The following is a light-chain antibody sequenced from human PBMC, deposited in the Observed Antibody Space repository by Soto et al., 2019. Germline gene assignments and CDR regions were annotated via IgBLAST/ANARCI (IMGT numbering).Light chain of an antibody. Sequence: SVLTQPASVSGSPGQSITISCTGTSSDVGGYNYVSWYQQHPGKAPKLMFYEVINRPSGVSNRLSGSKSGNTASLTISGLQAEDEADYYCSSYTSSSTYVFGTWTKVTVL. V-gene: IGLV2-14*01. CDR2: EVI. CDR1: SSDVGGYNY. J-gene: IGLJ1*01. CDR3: SSYTSSSTYV.